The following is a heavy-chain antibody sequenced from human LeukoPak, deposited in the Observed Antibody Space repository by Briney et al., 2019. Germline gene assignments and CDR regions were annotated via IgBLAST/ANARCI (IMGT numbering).Heavy chain of an antibody. V-gene: IGHV3-43*01. CDR1: GFTFSSYW. CDR2: ITWDGDST. D-gene: IGHD6-13*01. CDR3: AKVYSSSWNELHY. J-gene: IGHJ4*02. Sequence: GGSLRLSCAASGFTFSSYWMHWVRQAPGKGLEWVSLITWDGDSTYYADSVKGRFTISRDNSKNSLYLQMNSLRTEDTALYYCAKVYSSSWNELHYWGQGTLVTVSS.